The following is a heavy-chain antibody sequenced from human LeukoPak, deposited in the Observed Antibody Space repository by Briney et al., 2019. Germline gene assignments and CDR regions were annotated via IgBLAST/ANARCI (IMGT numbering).Heavy chain of an antibody. V-gene: IGHV4-34*01. D-gene: IGHD3-22*01. J-gene: IGHJ4*02. Sequence: SGTLSLTCAVYVGSFSGYYWSWIRQPPGKGLEWIGEINHSGSTNYNPSLKSRVTISVDTSKKQFSLKVSSATAADTAVYYCARAVYYDSSGLDYWGQGTLVTVSS. CDR2: INHSGST. CDR3: ARAVYYDSSGLDY. CDR1: VGSFSGYY.